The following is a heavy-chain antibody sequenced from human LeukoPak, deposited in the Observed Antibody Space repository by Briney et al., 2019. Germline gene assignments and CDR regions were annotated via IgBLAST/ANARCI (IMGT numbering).Heavy chain of an antibody. Sequence: GGSLRLSCAASGSTFSSYSMNWVRQAPGKGLEWVSYITSSSSSIYYADSVKGRFTISRDNAKNSLYLQMNSLRDEDTAVYYCARDLNWGFDYWGQGTLVTVSS. J-gene: IGHJ4*02. CDR2: ITSSSSSI. V-gene: IGHV3-48*02. CDR1: GSTFSSYS. CDR3: ARDLNWGFDY. D-gene: IGHD7-27*01.